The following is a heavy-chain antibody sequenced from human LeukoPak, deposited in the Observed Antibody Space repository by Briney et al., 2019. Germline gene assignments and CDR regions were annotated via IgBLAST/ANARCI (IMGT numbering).Heavy chain of an antibody. Sequence: GGSLRLSCAASGFTFSSYSMTWVRQAPGMGLEWVANIKQDGSEKYYVDSVKGRFTISRDNAKNSLYLQMNSLRADDTAVYYCARDQLGESDYWGQGTLVTVSS. CDR2: IKQDGSEK. CDR1: GFTFSSYS. V-gene: IGHV3-7*01. CDR3: ARDQLGESDY. D-gene: IGHD3-10*01. J-gene: IGHJ4*02.